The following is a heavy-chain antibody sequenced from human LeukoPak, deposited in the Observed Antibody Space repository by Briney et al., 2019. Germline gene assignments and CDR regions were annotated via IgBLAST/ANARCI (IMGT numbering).Heavy chain of an antibody. Sequence: SETLSLTCTVSGGSISSYYWSWIRQPPGKGLEWIGEINHSGSTNYNASLKSRVTISVDTSKNQFSLKVSSVTAADTAVYYCAREKMRRYSYGYAHWGQGTPVTLSS. V-gene: IGHV4-34*01. J-gene: IGHJ4*02. CDR1: GGSISSYY. CDR3: AREKMRRYSYGYAH. D-gene: IGHD5-18*01. CDR2: INHSGST.